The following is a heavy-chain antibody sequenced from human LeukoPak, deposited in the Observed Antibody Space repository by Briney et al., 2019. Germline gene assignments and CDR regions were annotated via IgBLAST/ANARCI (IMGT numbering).Heavy chain of an antibody. CDR2: TYYRSRWYN. CDR1: GDSVSSNSAA. V-gene: IGHV6-1*01. Sequence: SQTLSLTCAISGDSVSSNSAAWNWIRQSPSRGLEWLGRTYYRSRWYNDYAVSVRSRITVNPDTSKNQFSLHLNSVTPDDTAVYYCARSADGTLDYWGQGTLVTVSS. D-gene: IGHD6-13*01. J-gene: IGHJ4*02. CDR3: ARSADGTLDY.